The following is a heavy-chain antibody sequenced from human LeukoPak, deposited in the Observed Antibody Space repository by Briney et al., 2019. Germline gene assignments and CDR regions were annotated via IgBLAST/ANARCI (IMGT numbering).Heavy chain of an antibody. J-gene: IGHJ5*02. D-gene: IGHD2-2*01. CDR1: GYTFTGYY. CDR2: IIPNSGGT. CDR3: ARDLPFNWFDP. V-gene: IGHV1-2*02. Sequence: ASLKVSCKASGYTFTGYYMHWVRQAPGQGLEWMGGIIPNSGGTNYAQKFQGRVTMTRDTSISTAYMELSSLRSDDTAVYYCARDLPFNWFDPWGQGTLVTVSS.